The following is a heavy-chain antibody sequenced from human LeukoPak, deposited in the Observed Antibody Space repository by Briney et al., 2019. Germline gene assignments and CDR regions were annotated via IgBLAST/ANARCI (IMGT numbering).Heavy chain of an antibody. CDR2: ISAYNGNT. CDR3: ARGPYCSSTSCYAMDDYDY. CDR1: GYTFTSYD. V-gene: IGHV1-18*01. J-gene: IGHJ4*02. D-gene: IGHD2-2*01. Sequence: ASVKVSCKASGYTFTSYDINWVRQATGQGLEWMGWISAYNGNTNYAQKLQGRVTMTTDTSTSTAYMELRSLRSDDTAVYYCARGPYCSSTSCYAMDDYDYWGQGTLVTVSS.